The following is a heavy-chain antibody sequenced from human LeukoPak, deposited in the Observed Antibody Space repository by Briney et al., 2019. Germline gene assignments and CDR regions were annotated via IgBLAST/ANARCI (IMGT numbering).Heavy chain of an antibody. V-gene: IGHV3-64*01. D-gene: IGHD2-2*01. Sequence: GGSLRLSCAASGFTFSSYAMHWVRQAPGKGLEYVSAISSTGGSTYYANSVKGRFTISRDNSKNTLYLQMGSLRAEDMAVYYCASRYCSSNSSYQFDYWGQGTLVTVSS. CDR2: ISSTGGST. CDR1: GFTFSSYA. CDR3: ASRYCSSNSSYQFDY. J-gene: IGHJ4*02.